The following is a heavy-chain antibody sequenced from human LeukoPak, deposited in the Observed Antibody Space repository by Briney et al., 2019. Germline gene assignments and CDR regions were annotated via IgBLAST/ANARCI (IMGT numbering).Heavy chain of an antibody. D-gene: IGHD6-19*01. CDR1: GDSISSSSYY. CDR2: ISNSGST. CDR3: ARGVAGLDY. V-gene: IGHV4-39*07. J-gene: IGHJ4*02. Sequence: SETLSLTCTVSGDSISSSSYYYWDWIRQSPGMGLEWIGSISNSGSTYYNPSLKSRVTISVDTSKNQFSLKLSSVTAADTAVYYCARGVAGLDYWGQGTLVTVSS.